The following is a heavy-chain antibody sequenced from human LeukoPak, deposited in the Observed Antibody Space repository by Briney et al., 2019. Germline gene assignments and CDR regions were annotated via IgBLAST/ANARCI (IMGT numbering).Heavy chain of an antibody. CDR1: GFAFSDYA. CDR3: AKVLPYSGSHHTPDY. V-gene: IGHV3-30*02. J-gene: IGHJ4*02. Sequence: GGSLRLSCASSGFAFSDYAKHWVRQAPGKGLEWVAFIRYDGSQKYYGDSVKGRFTISRDNSENRLYLQMNSLKPDDTAVYYCAKVLPYSGSHHTPDYWGQGTLVTVSS. CDR2: IRYDGSQK. D-gene: IGHD1-26*01.